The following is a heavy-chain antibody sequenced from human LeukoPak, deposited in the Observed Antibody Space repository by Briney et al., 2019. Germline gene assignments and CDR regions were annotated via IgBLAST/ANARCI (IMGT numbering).Heavy chain of an antibody. Sequence: PSETLSLTCTVSGGSISSYYWSWIRQPPGKGLEWIGHIYYSGSTNYNPSLKSRVTISVDTSKNQFSLKLSSVTAADTAVYYCARSSMVRGAFDIWGQGTMVTVSS. V-gene: IGHV4-59*01. CDR1: GGSISSYY. CDR3: ARSSMVRGAFDI. J-gene: IGHJ3*02. D-gene: IGHD5-18*01. CDR2: IYYSGST.